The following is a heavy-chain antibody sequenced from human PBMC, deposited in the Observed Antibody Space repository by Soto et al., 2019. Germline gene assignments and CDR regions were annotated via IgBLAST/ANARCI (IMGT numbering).Heavy chain of an antibody. Sequence: SETLSLTCTVSGGSISSGDYYWSWIRQPPGKGLEWIGYIYYSGSTYYNPSLKSRVTISVDTSKNQFSLKLSSVTAADTAVYYCASSLQSGYDSGIYDYWVQGTLVTVSS. D-gene: IGHD5-12*01. CDR1: GGSISSGDYY. CDR2: IYYSGST. V-gene: IGHV4-30-4*01. J-gene: IGHJ4*02. CDR3: ASSLQSGYDSGIYDY.